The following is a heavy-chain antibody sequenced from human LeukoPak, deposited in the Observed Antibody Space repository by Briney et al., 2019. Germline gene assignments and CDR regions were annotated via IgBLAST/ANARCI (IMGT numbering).Heavy chain of an antibody. Sequence: GGSLRLSCAASGFTFSDYYMSWIRQAPGKGLEWVAHIKEDGSGEYYVDSVKGRFTISIDNAKKSLYLQMNSLRAEDTAVYYCAREAWLLRDYWGQGTLVTVSS. CDR2: IKEDGSGE. J-gene: IGHJ4*02. CDR1: GFTFSDYY. CDR3: AREAWLLRDY. V-gene: IGHV3-7*01. D-gene: IGHD6-19*01.